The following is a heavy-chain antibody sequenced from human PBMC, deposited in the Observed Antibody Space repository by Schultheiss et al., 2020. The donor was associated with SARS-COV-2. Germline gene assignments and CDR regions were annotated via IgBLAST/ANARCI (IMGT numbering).Heavy chain of an antibody. V-gene: IGHV4-59*01. CDR2: IYYSGST. CDR3: AREIMAPRGLQYGMDV. CDR1: GGSISSYY. J-gene: IGHJ6*02. Sequence: SETLSLTCTASGGSISSYYWSWIRQPPGKGLEWIGYIYYSGSTNYNPSLKSRVTISVDTSKNQFSLKLSSVTAADTAVYYCAREIMAPRGLQYGMDVWGQGTTVTVAS. D-gene: IGHD4-11*01.